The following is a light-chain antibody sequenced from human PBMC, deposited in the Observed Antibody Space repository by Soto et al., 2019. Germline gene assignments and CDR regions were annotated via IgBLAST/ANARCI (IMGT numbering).Light chain of an antibody. CDR1: QSISSW. CDR2: KAS. CDR3: QQYNSYWT. V-gene: IGKV1-5*03. Sequence: DIQMTQSPSTLSASVGDRVTITCRASQSISSWLAWYQQKPGKAPKLLIYKASSLESGVPSRFSGSGSGTEVTHTISSRQPEDVATYYCQQYNSYWTFGQGTKVEIK. J-gene: IGKJ1*01.